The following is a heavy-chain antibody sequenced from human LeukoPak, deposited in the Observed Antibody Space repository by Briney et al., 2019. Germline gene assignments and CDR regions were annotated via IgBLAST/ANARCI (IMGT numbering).Heavy chain of an antibody. V-gene: IGHV1-2*02. CDR2: INPDSGGT. D-gene: IGHD5-18*01. Sequence: ASVKVSCKASGFTFTDYYMHWVRQAPGQGLEWMGWINPDSGGTNYAQKLQGRVTMTTDTSTSTAYMELRSLRSDDTAVYYCARDVGDSYGNYMDYYYMDVWGKGTTVTISS. J-gene: IGHJ6*03. CDR3: ARDVGDSYGNYMDYYYMDV. CDR1: GFTFTDYY.